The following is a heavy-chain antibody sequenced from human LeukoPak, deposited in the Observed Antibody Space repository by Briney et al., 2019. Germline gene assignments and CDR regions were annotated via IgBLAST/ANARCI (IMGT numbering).Heavy chain of an antibody. CDR3: ARRAGAYSHPYDY. Sequence: PGGSLRLSCTVSGFTVSSNSMSWVRQAPGKGLEWVSFIYSDNTHYSDSVKGRVTISRDNSKNTLYIQMNSLRAEDTAVYYCARRAGAYSHPYDYWGQGTLVTVSS. V-gene: IGHV3-53*01. CDR2: IYSDNT. J-gene: IGHJ4*02. CDR1: GFTVSSNS. D-gene: IGHD4/OR15-4a*01.